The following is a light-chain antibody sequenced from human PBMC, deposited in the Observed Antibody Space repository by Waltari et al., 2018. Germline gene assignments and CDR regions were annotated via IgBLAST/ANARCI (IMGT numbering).Light chain of an antibody. V-gene: IGLV1-44*01. CDR1: NSNIGTTG. J-gene: IGLJ2*01. CDR3: GAWDDSPNVVV. Sequence: QSVLTQPPSASGTPGQRVPISCSGSNSNIGTTGLNWYQQVPGTAPKLLIYNNNGRASGVPDRFSASKAGTSASLAISGLQSEDEANYYCGAWDDSPNVVVFGGGTKLTVL. CDR2: NNN.